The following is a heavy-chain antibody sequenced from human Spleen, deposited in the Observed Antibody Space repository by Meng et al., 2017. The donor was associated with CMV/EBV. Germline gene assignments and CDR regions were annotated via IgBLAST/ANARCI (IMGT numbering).Heavy chain of an antibody. J-gene: IGHJ6*02. CDR2: IYHSGST. Sequence: SETLSLTCTVSGYSISSGYYWGWVRQPPGKGLEWIGSIYHSGSTYYNPSLKSRVTISVDTSKNQFSLKLSSVTAADTAVYYCARFATVTTTSLRGGYYYYYYGMDVWGQGTTVTVSS. D-gene: IGHD4-11*01. V-gene: IGHV4-38-2*02. CDR1: GYSISSGYY. CDR3: ARFATVTTTSLRGGYYYYYYGMDV.